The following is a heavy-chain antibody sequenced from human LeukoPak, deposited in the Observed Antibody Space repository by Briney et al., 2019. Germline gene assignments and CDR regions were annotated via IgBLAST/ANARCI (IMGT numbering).Heavy chain of an antibody. J-gene: IGHJ3*02. V-gene: IGHV3-23*01. Sequence: GGSLRLSCAASGFTFSSYSMSWVRQAPGKGLEWVSAISGSGGSTYYADSVKGRFTISRDNSKNTLYLQMNSLRAEDTAVYYYAITYGDYVLSGAFDIWGQGTMVTVSS. D-gene: IGHD4-17*01. CDR3: AITYGDYVLSGAFDI. CDR1: GFTFSSYS. CDR2: ISGSGGST.